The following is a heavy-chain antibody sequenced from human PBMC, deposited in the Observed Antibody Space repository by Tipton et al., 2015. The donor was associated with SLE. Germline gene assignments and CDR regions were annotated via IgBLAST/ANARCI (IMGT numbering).Heavy chain of an antibody. J-gene: IGHJ3*02. Sequence: LRLSCTVSGGSISSGSYYWSWIRQPAGKGLEWIGRIYTSGSTNYNPSLKSRVTISVDTSKNQFSLKLSSVTAADTAVYYCARGPRASIAARKAFDIWGQGTMVTVSS. CDR1: GGSISSGSYY. CDR3: ARGPRASIAARKAFDI. D-gene: IGHD6-6*01. V-gene: IGHV4-61*02. CDR2: IYTSGST.